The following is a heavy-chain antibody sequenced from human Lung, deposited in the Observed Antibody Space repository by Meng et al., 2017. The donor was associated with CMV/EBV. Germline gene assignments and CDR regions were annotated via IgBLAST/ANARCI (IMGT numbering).Heavy chain of an antibody. D-gene: IGHD3-3*01. CDR2: IWYDGSNK. CDR3: AKDHLITIYWGGMDV. CDR1: GFTFSSYG. J-gene: IGHJ6*02. V-gene: IGHV3-33*06. Sequence: GESXKISXAASGFTFSSYGMHWVRQAPGKGLEWVAVIWYDGSNKYYADSVKGRFTISRDNSKNTLYLQMNSLRAEDTAVYYCAKDHLITIYWGGMDVWGQGTTVTVSS.